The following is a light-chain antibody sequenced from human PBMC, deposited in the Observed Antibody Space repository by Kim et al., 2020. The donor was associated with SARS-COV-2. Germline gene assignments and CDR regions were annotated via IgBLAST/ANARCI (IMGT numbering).Light chain of an antibody. CDR3: SAWDYSVSAWV. J-gene: IGLJ3*02. Sequence: QAGLTQPPSVSKDLRQTATLTCTGDSNNVGNEGAAWLQQHQGHPPKLLFYRNNNRPSGISERLSASRSGNTASLTITGLQPEDEADYYCSAWDYSVSAWVFGGGTQLTVL. CDR1: SNNVGNEG. CDR2: RNN. V-gene: IGLV10-54*01.